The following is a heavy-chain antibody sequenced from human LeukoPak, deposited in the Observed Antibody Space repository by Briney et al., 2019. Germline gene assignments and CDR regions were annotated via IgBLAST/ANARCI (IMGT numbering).Heavy chain of an antibody. CDR3: ARGWLLLNYFDY. CDR1: GFAFSSYE. D-gene: IGHD3-22*01. V-gene: IGHV3-30*04. CDR2: ISYDGSNK. Sequence: GGSLRLSCAASGFAFSSYEMNWARQAPGKGLEWVAVISYDGSNKYYADSVKGRFTISRDNSKNTLYLQMNSLRAEDTAVYYCARGWLLLNYFDYWGQGTLVTVSS. J-gene: IGHJ4*02.